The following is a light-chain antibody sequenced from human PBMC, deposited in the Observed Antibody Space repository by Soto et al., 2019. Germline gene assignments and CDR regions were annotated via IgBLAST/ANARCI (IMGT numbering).Light chain of an antibody. Sequence: VLTQSPGTLALSRGERAALFCRASQSVSSSYLAWYQNRPGQAPRLLLYGTSSRATGIPDRFSGSGSGTDLTLTISRLETEDFAVYFCQRYGSSPLITFGQGTRLEIK. CDR3: QRYGSSPLIT. J-gene: IGKJ5*01. CDR2: GTS. V-gene: IGKV3-20*01. CDR1: QSVSSSY.